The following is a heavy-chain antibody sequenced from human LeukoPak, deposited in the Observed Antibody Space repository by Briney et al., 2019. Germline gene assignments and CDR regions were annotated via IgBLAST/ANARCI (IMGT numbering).Heavy chain of an antibody. CDR3: ARVTDAFDI. J-gene: IGHJ3*02. Sequence: PSETLSLTCTVSGGSIRNSDYYWGWIRQPPGKGLECIGIIYYSGSTYYNPSLKSRVTISVDTSKNQFSLKLSSVTAADTAVYYCARVTDAFDIWGQGTMVTVSS. V-gene: IGHV4-39*07. CDR1: GGSIRNSDYY. CDR2: IYYSGST.